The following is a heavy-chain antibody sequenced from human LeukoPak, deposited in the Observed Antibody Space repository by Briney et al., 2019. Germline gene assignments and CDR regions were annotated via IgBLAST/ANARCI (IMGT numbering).Heavy chain of an antibody. J-gene: IGHJ4*02. V-gene: IGHV4-59*01. CDR1: GGSISRYY. D-gene: IGHD6-19*01. CDR2: IYYSGSP. CDR3: ARVSSGWWIYFDY. Sequence: TSETLSLTCTVSGGSISRYYWSWIRQPPGKGLEWIGYIYYSGSPNYSPSLKSRVTISLDTPKSQFSLKLSSVTAADTAVYYCARVSSGWWIYFDYWGQGTLVTVSS.